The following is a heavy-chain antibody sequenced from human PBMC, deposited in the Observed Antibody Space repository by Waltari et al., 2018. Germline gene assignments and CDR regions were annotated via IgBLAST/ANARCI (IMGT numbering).Heavy chain of an antibody. D-gene: IGHD1-20*01. CDR2: ISVSDAT. J-gene: IGHJ1*01. CDR1: GLTSFTHA. Sequence: GESLRLSCQASGLTSFTHAINWVRQAPGKGLEWASSISVSDATYYADSVKGRFTISRDYSDNTVYLQMDSLRADDTAVYFCAKPFYNWDDPLHSWGQGTPVTVSS. CDR3: AKPFYNWDDPLHS. V-gene: IGHV3-23*01.